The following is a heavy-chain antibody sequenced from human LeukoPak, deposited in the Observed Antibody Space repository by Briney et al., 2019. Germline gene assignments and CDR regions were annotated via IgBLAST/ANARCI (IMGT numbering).Heavy chain of an antibody. CDR1: GGSISNYY. CDR3: ARGVYVAAAQYGY. J-gene: IGHJ4*02. V-gene: IGHV4-59*01. CDR2: IYYSGTT. D-gene: IGHD6-13*01. Sequence: PSETLSLTCTVSGGSISNYYWSWIRQPPGKGLEWIGYIYYSGTTNYNPSLKSRVTISVDTSKNQFSLKLNSVTAADTAVYYCARGVYVAAAQYGYWGQGTLVTVSS.